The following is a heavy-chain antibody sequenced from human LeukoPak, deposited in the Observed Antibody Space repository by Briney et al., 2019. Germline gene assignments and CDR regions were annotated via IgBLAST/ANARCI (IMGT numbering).Heavy chain of an antibody. D-gene: IGHD4-17*01. CDR3: ASSYGDLNFDY. J-gene: IGHJ4*02. CDR2: IYHSGST. CDR1: GGSFSGYY. Sequence: SETLSLTCAVYGGSFSGYYWSWIRQPPGKGLEWIGSIYHSGSTYYNPSLKSRVTISVNTSKNQFSLKLSSVTAADTAVYYCASSYGDLNFDYWGQGTLVTVSS. V-gene: IGHV4-34*01.